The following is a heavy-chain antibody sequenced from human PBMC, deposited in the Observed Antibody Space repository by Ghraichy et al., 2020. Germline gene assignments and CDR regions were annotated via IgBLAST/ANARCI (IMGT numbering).Heavy chain of an antibody. CDR1: GGSISSYY. Sequence: ESLNISCTVSGGSISSYYWSWIRQPAGKGLEWVGRIYTSGSTNYNPSLKSRVTMSVDTSKNQFSLKLSSVTAADTAVYYCARVIYGGNRDYFDYWGQGTLVTASS. CDR2: IYTSGST. CDR3: ARVIYGGNRDYFDY. V-gene: IGHV4-4*07. D-gene: IGHD4-23*01. J-gene: IGHJ4*02.